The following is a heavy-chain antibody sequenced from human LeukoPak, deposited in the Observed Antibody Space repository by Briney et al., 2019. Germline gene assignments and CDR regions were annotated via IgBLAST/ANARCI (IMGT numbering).Heavy chain of an antibody. D-gene: IGHD3-3*01. CDR1: GFTFSSYA. J-gene: IGHJ4*02. V-gene: IGHV3-23*01. CDR3: ARAVHDFWSGYYFDY. Sequence: PGGSLRLSCAASGFTFSSYAMSWVRQAPGKGLEWVSAISGSGGSTYYADSVKGRFTISRDNSKNTLYLQMNSLRAEDTAVYYCARAVHDFWSGYYFDYWGQGTLVTVSS. CDR2: ISGSGGST.